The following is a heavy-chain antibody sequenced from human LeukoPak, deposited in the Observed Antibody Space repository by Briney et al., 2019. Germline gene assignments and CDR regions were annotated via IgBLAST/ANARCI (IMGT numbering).Heavy chain of an antibody. D-gene: IGHD3-3*01. Sequence: GGSLRLSCAASGFTFSDYYMSWIRQAPGKGLEWVSYISSSGSNKYYADSVKGRFTISRDNSKNTLYLQMNSLRAEDTAVYYCAKGKGRYDSNYYMDVWGKGTTVTVSS. V-gene: IGHV3-11*04. CDR3: AKGKGRYDSNYYMDV. CDR1: GFTFSDYY. CDR2: ISSSGSNK. J-gene: IGHJ6*03.